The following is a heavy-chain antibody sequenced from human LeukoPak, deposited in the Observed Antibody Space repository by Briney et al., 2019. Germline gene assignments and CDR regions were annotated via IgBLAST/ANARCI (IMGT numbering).Heavy chain of an antibody. V-gene: IGHV4-59*01. Sequence: SETLSLTCAVYGGSFSGYYWSWIRQPPGKGLEWTGYIYYSGSTNYNPSLKSRVTISVDTSKNQFSLKLSSVTAADTAVYYCARVWNSSGWYVDWFDPWGQGTLVTVSS. CDR3: ARVWNSSGWYVDWFDP. CDR2: IYYSGST. J-gene: IGHJ5*02. CDR1: GGSFSGYY. D-gene: IGHD6-19*01.